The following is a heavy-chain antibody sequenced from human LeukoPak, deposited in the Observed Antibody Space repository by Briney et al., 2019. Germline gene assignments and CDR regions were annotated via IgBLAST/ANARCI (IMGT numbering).Heavy chain of an antibody. J-gene: IGHJ3*02. Sequence: DSVKVSCKASGYTFTGYYMHWVRQAPGQGLKWMGWINPNSGGTNYAQKFQGRVTMTRDTSISTAYMELSRLRSDDTAVYYCARSDVGAIPWAFDIWGQGTMVILSS. CDR1: GYTFTGYY. V-gene: IGHV1-2*02. CDR2: INPNSGGT. CDR3: ARSDVGAIPWAFDI. D-gene: IGHD1-26*01.